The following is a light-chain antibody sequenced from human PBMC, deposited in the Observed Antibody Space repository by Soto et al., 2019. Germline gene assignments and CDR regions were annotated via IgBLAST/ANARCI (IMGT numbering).Light chain of an antibody. CDR1: QSVSSY. Sequence: EIVLTQSQATLSLSPGERATLSCRASQSVSSYLAWYQQKPGQAPRLLIYDASNRATGIPARFTGSGSGTDFTRTISSLEPEDFAVYYCQQRSNWPPGFGQGTRLEI. CDR2: DAS. J-gene: IGKJ5*01. V-gene: IGKV3-11*01. CDR3: QQRSNWPPG.